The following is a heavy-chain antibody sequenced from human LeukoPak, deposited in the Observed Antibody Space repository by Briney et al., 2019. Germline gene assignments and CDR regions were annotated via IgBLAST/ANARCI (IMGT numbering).Heavy chain of an antibody. CDR3: ARGHIDYAFDC. CDR2: INWNGGST. Sequence: GGSLRLSCAASGFTFDDYGMSWVRQAPGKGLEWVSGINWNGGSTGYADSVKGRFTISRDNAKKSLDLQMNSLRAEDTALYYCARGHIDYAFDCWGQGTLVTDPS. CDR1: GFTFDDYG. J-gene: IGHJ4*02. V-gene: IGHV3-20*04. D-gene: IGHD4-17*01.